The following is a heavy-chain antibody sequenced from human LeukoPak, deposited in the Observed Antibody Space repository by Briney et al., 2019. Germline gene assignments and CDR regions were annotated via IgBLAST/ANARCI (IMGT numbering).Heavy chain of an antibody. Sequence: PSETLSLTCTVSGGPIDSYSWSWIRQPAGKGLEWIGRIFTSGATFYNPSLKTRVTMSIAPSKNQFSLKLSSVTAADTAVYYCARVHWNYDGLAWFDPWGQGTLVTVSS. J-gene: IGHJ5*02. CDR2: IFTSGAT. V-gene: IGHV4-4*07. D-gene: IGHD1-7*01. CDR3: ARVHWNYDGLAWFDP. CDR1: GGPIDSYS.